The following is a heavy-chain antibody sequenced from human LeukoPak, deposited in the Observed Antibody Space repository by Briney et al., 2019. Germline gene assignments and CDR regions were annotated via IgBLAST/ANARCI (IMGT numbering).Heavy chain of an antibody. Sequence: SETLSLTCAVYGGSFSGYYWSWIRQPPGKGLEWIGEINHSGSTYYNPSLKSRVTISVDTSKNQFSLKLSSVTAADTAVYYCASPGSLGYCSGGSCPDYWGQGTLVTVSS. CDR2: INHSGST. V-gene: IGHV4-34*01. CDR1: GGSFSGYY. CDR3: ASPGSLGYCSGGSCPDY. D-gene: IGHD2-15*01. J-gene: IGHJ4*02.